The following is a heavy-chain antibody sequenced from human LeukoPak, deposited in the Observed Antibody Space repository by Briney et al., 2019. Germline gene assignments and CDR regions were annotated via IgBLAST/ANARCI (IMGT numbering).Heavy chain of an antibody. CDR3: ARGGYDSSGYYFDY. CDR1: GYTFTSYA. CDR2: IIPIFGTA. V-gene: IGHV1-69*13. D-gene: IGHD3-22*01. Sequence: ASVKVSCKASGYTFTSYAISWVRQAPGQGLEWMGGIIPIFGTANYAQKFQGRVTITADESTSTAYMELSSLRSEDTAVYYCARGGYDSSGYYFDYWGQGTLVTVSS. J-gene: IGHJ4*02.